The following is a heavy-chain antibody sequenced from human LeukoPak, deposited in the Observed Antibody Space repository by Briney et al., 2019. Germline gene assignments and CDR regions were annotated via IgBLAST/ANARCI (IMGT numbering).Heavy chain of an antibody. J-gene: IGHJ4*02. V-gene: IGHV3-30-3*01. CDR1: GFTFSSYA. Sequence: GGSLRLSCAASGFTFSSYAMHWVRQAPGKGLEWVAVISYDGSSKYYADSVKGRFTISRDNSKNTLYLRMNSLRAEDTAVYYCARDEGGSSCFDYWGQGTLVTVSS. D-gene: IGHD6-13*01. CDR3: ARDEGGSSCFDY. CDR2: ISYDGSSK.